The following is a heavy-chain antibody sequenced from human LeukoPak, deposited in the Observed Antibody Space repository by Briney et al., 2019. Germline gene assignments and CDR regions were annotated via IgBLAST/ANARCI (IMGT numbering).Heavy chain of an antibody. CDR3: VRDGPGGIEARKRYYGMDV. V-gene: IGHV3-7*05. CDR2: INQDGSEK. Sequence: GGSLRLSCAASGFTFSIYWMSWVRQAPEKGLEWVASINQDGSEKYYVDSVKGRCTISRDNAKTSLYLQMSSLRAEDAAAYYCVRDGPGGIEARKRYYGMDVWGQGTTVSVSS. D-gene: IGHD6-6*01. CDR1: GFTFSIYW. J-gene: IGHJ6*02.